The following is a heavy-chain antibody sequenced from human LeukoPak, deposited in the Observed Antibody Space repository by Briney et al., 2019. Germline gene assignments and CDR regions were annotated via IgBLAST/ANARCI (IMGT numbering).Heavy chain of an antibody. Sequence: PGGSLGLSCSASGFSFSTYAMHWVRQAPGKGLEYVSSISTNGGSTYYADSVKGRFTISRDNSKNTLYLQMSSLRAEDTAVYYCVKVTDLGPVFYYYGMDVWGQGTTVIVSS. D-gene: IGHD3-16*01. CDR2: ISTNGGST. CDR1: GFSFSTYA. J-gene: IGHJ6*02. CDR3: VKVTDLGPVFYYYGMDV. V-gene: IGHV3-64D*09.